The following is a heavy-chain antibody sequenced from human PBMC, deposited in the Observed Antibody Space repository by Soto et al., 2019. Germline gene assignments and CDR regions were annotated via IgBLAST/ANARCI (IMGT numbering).Heavy chain of an antibody. J-gene: IGHJ5*02. V-gene: IGHV3-23*01. CDR2: ISGSGGST. CDR1: GFTCSSYA. CDR3: AKDGAMVNGFDP. D-gene: IGHD5-18*01. Sequence: PGGSLRHPWAASGFTCSSYAMSWVRQAPGKGLEWVSAISGSGGSTYYADSVKGRFTISRDNSKNTLYLQMNSLRAEDTAVYYCAKDGAMVNGFDPWGQGTLVTVSS.